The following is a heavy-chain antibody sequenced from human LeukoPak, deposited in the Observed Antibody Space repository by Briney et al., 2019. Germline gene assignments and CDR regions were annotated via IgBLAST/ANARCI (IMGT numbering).Heavy chain of an antibody. CDR1: GYTFTSYA. Sequence: ASVKVPCTASGYTFTSYAMHWVRQAPGQRLEWMGWINAGNGNTKYSQKFQGRVTITRDTSASTAYMELSSLRSEDTAVYYCARTHLAALYYYGMDVWGQGTTVTVSS. D-gene: IGHD6-6*01. V-gene: IGHV1-3*01. CDR2: INAGNGNT. J-gene: IGHJ6*02. CDR3: ARTHLAALYYYGMDV.